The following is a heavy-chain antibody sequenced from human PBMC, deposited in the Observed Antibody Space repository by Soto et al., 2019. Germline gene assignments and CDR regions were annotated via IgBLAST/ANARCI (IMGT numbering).Heavy chain of an antibody. V-gene: IGHV4-59*01. CDR2: IYYSGST. J-gene: IGHJ4*02. D-gene: IGHD6-19*01. Sequence: PSETLSLTCTVSGGSISSYYWSWIRQPPGKGLEWIGYIYYSGSTNYNPSLKSRVTISVDTSKNQFSLKLSSVTAADTAVYYCARGSVGAVAGTAFDYWGQGTLVTSPQ. CDR3: ARGSVGAVAGTAFDY. CDR1: GGSISSYY.